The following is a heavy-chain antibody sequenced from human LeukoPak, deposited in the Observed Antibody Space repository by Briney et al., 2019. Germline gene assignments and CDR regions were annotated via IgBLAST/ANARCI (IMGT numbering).Heavy chain of an antibody. CDR2: INSDGSST. J-gene: IGHJ3*02. D-gene: IGHD3-22*01. CDR1: GFTFSSYW. CDR3: AGVSLYYYDSEYDAFDI. Sequence: PGGSLRLSCAASGFTFSSYWMHWVRQAPGKGLVWVSRINSDGSSTSYADSVKGRFTISRDNAKNTLYLQMNSLRAEDTAVYYCAGVSLYYYDSEYDAFDIWGQGTMVTVSS. V-gene: IGHV3-74*01.